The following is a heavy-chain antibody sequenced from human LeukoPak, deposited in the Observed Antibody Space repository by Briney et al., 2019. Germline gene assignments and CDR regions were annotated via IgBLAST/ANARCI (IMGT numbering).Heavy chain of an antibody. CDR3: AKDPKEWELLLYFDY. Sequence: RGSLRHSCAHPGDTLRSSAMCSVPPTLRKGRECVLAICGNGGSTYYADSVKGRLTISRDNSKNTLYLQMNSLRAEDTAVYYCAKDPKEWELLLYFDYWGQGNLFTVSS. V-gene: IGHV3-23*01. CDR2: ICGNGGST. D-gene: IGHD1-26*01. CDR1: GDTLRSSA. J-gene: IGHJ4*02.